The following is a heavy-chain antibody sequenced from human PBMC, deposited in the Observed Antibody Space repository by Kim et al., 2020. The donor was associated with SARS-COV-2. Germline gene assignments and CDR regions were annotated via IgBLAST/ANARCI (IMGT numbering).Heavy chain of an antibody. J-gene: IGHJ4*02. V-gene: IGHV6-1*01. Sequence: VSVKSRITINPDTSKNQFSRQLNSVTPEDTAVYYCARGAVAGSVGDYFDYWGQGTLVTVSS. D-gene: IGHD6-19*01. CDR3: ARGAVAGSVGDYFDY.